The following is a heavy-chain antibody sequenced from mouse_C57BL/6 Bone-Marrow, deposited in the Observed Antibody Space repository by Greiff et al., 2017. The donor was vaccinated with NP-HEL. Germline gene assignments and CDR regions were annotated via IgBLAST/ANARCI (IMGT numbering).Heavy chain of an antibody. CDR2: IYPGGGYT. J-gene: IGHJ4*01. V-gene: IGHV1-63*01. D-gene: IGHD1-1*01. CDR3: ARSIYYYGRDYAMDY. Sequence: QVQLQQSGAELVRPGTSVKMSCKASGYTFTNYWIGWAKQRPGHGLEWIGDIYPGGGYTNYNEKFKGKATLTADKSSSTAYMQFSSLTSEDSAIYYCARSIYYYGRDYAMDYWGQGTSVTVSS. CDR1: GYTFTNYW.